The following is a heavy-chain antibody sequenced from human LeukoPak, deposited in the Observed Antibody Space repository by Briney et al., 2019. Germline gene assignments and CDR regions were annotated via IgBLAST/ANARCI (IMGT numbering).Heavy chain of an antibody. D-gene: IGHD1-26*01. Sequence: PGRSLRLSCAASGFTFSSYGMHWVRQAPGKGLEWVAVISYDGSNKYYADSVKGRFTISRDNSKNTLYLQMSSLRAEDTAVYYCARRGGSYNDYWGQGTLVTVSS. CDR1: GFTFSSYG. J-gene: IGHJ4*02. V-gene: IGHV3-30*03. CDR3: ARRGGSYNDY. CDR2: ISYDGSNK.